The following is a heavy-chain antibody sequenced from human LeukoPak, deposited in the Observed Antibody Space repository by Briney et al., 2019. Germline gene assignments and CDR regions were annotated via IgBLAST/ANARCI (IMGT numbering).Heavy chain of an antibody. D-gene: IGHD7-27*01. J-gene: IGHJ5*02. CDR3: ARSLFTPGYNWFDP. V-gene: IGHV4-30-2*01. CDR2: IYHSGST. CDR1: GGSISSGGYY. Sequence: SETLSLTCTVSGGSISSGGYYWSWIRQPPGKGLEWIGYIYHSGSTYYNPSLKSRVTISVDRSKNQFSLKLSSVTAADTAVYYCARSLFTPGYNWFDPWGQGTLVTVSS.